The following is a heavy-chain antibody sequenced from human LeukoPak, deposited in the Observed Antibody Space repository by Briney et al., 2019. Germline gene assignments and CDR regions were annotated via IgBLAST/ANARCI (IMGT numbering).Heavy chain of an antibody. Sequence: PGGSLRLSCAASAFTVSNDYMNWVRQAPGKGLEWVSIIYIAGSTYYADSVKGRFTISRDNSKNTLYLQMDSLRVEDTAVYYCARADTPYYSDSWGQGTLVTVSS. J-gene: IGHJ4*02. CDR2: IYIAGST. CDR3: ARADTPYYSDS. CDR1: AFTVSNDY. V-gene: IGHV3-53*01. D-gene: IGHD2-2*02.